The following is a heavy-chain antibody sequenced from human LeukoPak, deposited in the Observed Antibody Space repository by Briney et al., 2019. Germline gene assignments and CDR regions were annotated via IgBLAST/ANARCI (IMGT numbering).Heavy chain of an antibody. J-gene: IGHJ5*02. CDR3: AREYIVATIGWFDP. D-gene: IGHD5-12*01. CDR2: NSSSSSYI. V-gene: IGHV3-21*01. Sequence: GGSLRLSCAASGFTFSSYSMNWVRQAPGKGLEWVSSNSSSSSYIYYADSVKGRFTISRDNAKNSLYLQMNSMRAEDTAVYYCAREYIVATIGWFDPWGQGTLVTVSP. CDR1: GFTFSSYS.